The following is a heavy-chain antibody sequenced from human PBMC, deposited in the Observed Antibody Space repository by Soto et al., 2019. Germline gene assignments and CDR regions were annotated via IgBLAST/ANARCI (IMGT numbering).Heavy chain of an antibody. V-gene: IGHV3-21*01. CDR3: ARSNNWSAYGMNV. J-gene: IGHJ6*04. Sequence: GGSLRLSCAASGFTFRSYSMNWVRQAPGNGLEGVPSITSSSSYMYYADSVMGRFTISRGNGRNSLYLQRNSLGREDTGVYWCARSNNWSAYGMNVWGKGTTNTASS. CDR2: ITSSSSYM. CDR1: GFTFRSYS.